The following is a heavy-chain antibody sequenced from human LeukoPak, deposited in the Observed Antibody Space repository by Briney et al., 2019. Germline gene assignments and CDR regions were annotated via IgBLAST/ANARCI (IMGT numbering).Heavy chain of an antibody. D-gene: IGHD4-17*01. Sequence: GGSLRLSCVASGFTFSSYAMHWVRQAPGKGLEWVALISYDGNNKYYADSVKGRFTVSRDISKNTLHLQMNSLRAEDTAVYYCARYGDYSLDYWGQGTLVTVSS. CDR3: ARYGDYSLDY. V-gene: IGHV3-30*04. CDR2: ISYDGNNK. J-gene: IGHJ4*02. CDR1: GFTFSSYA.